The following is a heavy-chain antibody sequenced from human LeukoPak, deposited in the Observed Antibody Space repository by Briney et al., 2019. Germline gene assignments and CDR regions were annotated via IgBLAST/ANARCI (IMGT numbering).Heavy chain of an antibody. V-gene: IGHV1-2*02. CDR3: ARTHYYDSSGDNWFDP. J-gene: IGHJ5*02. CDR2: IKPNSGGT. D-gene: IGHD3-22*01. CDR1: GYTFTGYY. Sequence: ASVKVSCKASGYTFTGYYMNWVRQAPGQGLEWMGWIKPNSGGTHYAQKFQGRVTMTRDTSISTAYMELSRLRSEDTAVYYCARTHYYDSSGDNWFDPWGQGTLVTVSS.